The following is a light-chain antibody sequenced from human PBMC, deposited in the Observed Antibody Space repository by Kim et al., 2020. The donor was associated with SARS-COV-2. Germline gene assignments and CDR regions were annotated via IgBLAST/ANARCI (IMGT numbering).Light chain of an antibody. CDR1: QNIANS. V-gene: IGKV1-27*01. Sequence: ASVGDRVPITCRASQNIANSLAWYQQKPGKVPQVLIYAASTLQSGVPSRFSGSGSGTEFTLTIGSLQTEDVATYYCQKYNSAPWTFGPGTKVDIK. J-gene: IGKJ1*01. CDR2: AAS. CDR3: QKYNSAPWT.